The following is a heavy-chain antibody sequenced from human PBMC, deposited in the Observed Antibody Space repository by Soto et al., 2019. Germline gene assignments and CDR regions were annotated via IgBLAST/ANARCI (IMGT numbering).Heavy chain of an antibody. D-gene: IGHD2-15*01. V-gene: IGHV4-34*01. CDR1: GGAFRGYY. J-gene: IGHJ5*02. Sequence: QVQLQQGGAGLLKPSETLSLTCAVYGGAFRGYYWSWIRQPPGKGLEWLGEINDSGSTNYNPSLKSRITISLDTSKKEISLRLSSVTAADTAVSYCARERGRYCSGESCYPFGPWGQGALVTVSS. CDR2: INDSGST. CDR3: ARERGRYCSGESCYPFGP.